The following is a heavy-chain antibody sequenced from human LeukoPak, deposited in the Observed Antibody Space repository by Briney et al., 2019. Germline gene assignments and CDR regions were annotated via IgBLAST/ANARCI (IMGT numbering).Heavy chain of an antibody. V-gene: IGHV4-39*07. CDR1: GGSISSFSYY. CDR2: IYYSGST. J-gene: IGHJ4*02. CDR3: ARVRGDSPYSSDY. Sequence: SETLSLTCTVSGGSISSFSYYWGWIRQPPRRGLEWIGTIYYSGSTYYNPSLKSRVTISTDTSKNQFSLNLRSVTAADTAVYYCARVRGDSPYSSDYWGQGTLVTVSS. D-gene: IGHD2-21*02.